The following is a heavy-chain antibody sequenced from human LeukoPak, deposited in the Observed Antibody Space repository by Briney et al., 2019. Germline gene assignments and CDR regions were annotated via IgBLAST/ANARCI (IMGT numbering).Heavy chain of an antibody. CDR3: VKAGFDFSFDY. CDR2: ISSSGSTI. CDR1: GGSISSYY. J-gene: IGHJ4*02. Sequence: LSLTCTVSGGSISSYYWSWIRQPPGKGLEWVSSISSSGSTIYYADSVKGRFTISRDNAKNSLFLLMTSLRVEDTAVYYCVKAGFDFSFDYWGQGTLVTVSS. V-gene: IGHV3-11*04. D-gene: IGHD3-9*01.